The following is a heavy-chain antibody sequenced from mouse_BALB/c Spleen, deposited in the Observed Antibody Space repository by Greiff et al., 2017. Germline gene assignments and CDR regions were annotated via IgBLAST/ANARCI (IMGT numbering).Heavy chain of an antibody. Sequence: QVQLQQSGAELMKPGASVKISCKATGYTFSSYWIEWVKQRPGHGLEWIGEILPGSGSTNYNEKFKGKATFTADTSSNTAYMQLSSLTSEDSAVYYCARLYRYDVDYYAMDYWGQGTSVTVSS. J-gene: IGHJ4*01. CDR3: ARLYRYDVDYYAMDY. CDR2: ILPGSGST. V-gene: IGHV1-9*01. D-gene: IGHD2-14*01. CDR1: GYTFSSYW.